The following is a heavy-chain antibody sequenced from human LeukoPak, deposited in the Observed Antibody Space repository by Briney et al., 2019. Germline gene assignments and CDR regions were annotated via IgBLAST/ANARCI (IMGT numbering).Heavy chain of an antibody. CDR3: AKDQDSSGWFPYFDY. D-gene: IGHD6-19*01. CDR1: GFTFSSYA. CDR2: ISGSGGST. V-gene: IGHV3-23*01. Sequence: GGSLRLSCAASGFTFSSYAISWVRQAPGKGLEWVSAISGSGGSTYYADSVKGRFTISRDNSKNTLYLQMNSLRAEDTAVYYCAKDQDSSGWFPYFDYWGQGTLVTVSS. J-gene: IGHJ4*02.